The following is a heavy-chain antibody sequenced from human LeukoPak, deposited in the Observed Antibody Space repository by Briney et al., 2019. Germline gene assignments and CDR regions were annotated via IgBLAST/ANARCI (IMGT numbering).Heavy chain of an antibody. CDR3: AKENSSGWQSDY. CDR2: IRYDGSNK. Sequence: PGGSLRLSCAASGFTLSSYGMHWVRQAPGKGLEWVAFIRYDGSNKYYADSVKGRFTISRDNPKNTLYLQMNSLSGEDTAVYYCAKENSSGWQSDYWGQGTLVTVSS. D-gene: IGHD6-19*01. V-gene: IGHV3-30*02. J-gene: IGHJ4*02. CDR1: GFTLSSYG.